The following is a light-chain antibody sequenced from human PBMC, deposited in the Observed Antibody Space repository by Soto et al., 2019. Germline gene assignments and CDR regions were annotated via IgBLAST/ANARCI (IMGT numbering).Light chain of an antibody. V-gene: IGKV4-1*01. Sequence: DIVMTQSPDSLAVSLGERATINCKSSQSVLYSSNNKNYLAWYQQKPGQPPKLLIYWASTRESGVPDRFSGDGCGRDNTLTISNLQAKDVAVYYCQQYYSTARTFSQGTKVEIK. CDR2: WAS. CDR1: QSVLYSSNNKNY. J-gene: IGKJ1*01. CDR3: QQYYSTART.